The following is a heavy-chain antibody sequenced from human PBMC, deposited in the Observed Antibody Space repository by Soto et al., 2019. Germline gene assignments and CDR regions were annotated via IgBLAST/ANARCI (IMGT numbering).Heavy chain of an antibody. V-gene: IGHV3-23*01. D-gene: IGHD6-13*01. CDR1: GFTFSSYA. CDR3: ARAWAAAGIGFDY. Sequence: GGSLRLSCAASGFTFSSYAMSWVRQAPGKGLEWVSAISGAGHSTYYADSVKGRFTISRDKSKNNLYLQMDSLRSEDTAVYYCARAWAAAGIGFDYWGQGTLVTVSS. J-gene: IGHJ4*02. CDR2: ISGAGHST.